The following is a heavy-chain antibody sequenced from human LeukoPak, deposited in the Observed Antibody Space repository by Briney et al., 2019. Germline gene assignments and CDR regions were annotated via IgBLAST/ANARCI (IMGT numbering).Heavy chain of an antibody. CDR1: GGTFSSYA. J-gene: IGHJ6*03. D-gene: IGHD2-2*01. CDR3: ASSPKIPAATYYYYYMDV. V-gene: IGHV1-69*05. Sequence: GASVKVSCKASGGTFSSYAINWVRQAPGQGLEWMGGIIPIFGTANYAQKFQGRVTITTDESTSTAYMELSSLRSEDTAVYYCASSPKIPAATYYYYYMDVWGKGTTVTVSS. CDR2: IIPIFGTA.